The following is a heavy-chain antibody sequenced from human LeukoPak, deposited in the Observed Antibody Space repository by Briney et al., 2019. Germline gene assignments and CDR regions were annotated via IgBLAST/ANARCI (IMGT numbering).Heavy chain of an antibody. Sequence: SQTLSLTCTVSGGSISSGGYYWSWLRQHPGTGLEWIGYIYYSGSTYYNPSLKSRVTISVDTSKNQFSLKLSSVTAADTAVYYCARVDDYGSGLYNWFDPWGQGTLVTVSS. D-gene: IGHD3-10*01. CDR3: ARVDDYGSGLYNWFDP. J-gene: IGHJ5*02. CDR1: GGSISSGGYY. V-gene: IGHV4-31*03. CDR2: IYYSGST.